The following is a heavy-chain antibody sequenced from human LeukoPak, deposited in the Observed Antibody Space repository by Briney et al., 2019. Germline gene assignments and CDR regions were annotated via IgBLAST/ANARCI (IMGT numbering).Heavy chain of an antibody. V-gene: IGHV3-66*01. J-gene: IGHJ6*03. Sequence: GGSLRLSCAASEFSVGSNYMTWVRQAPGKGLEWVSLIYSGGSTYYADSVKGRFTISRDNSKNSLYLQMNSLRAEDTAVYYCARGSDLDYYYYYYMDVWGKGTTVTVSS. CDR3: ARGSDLDYYYYYYMDV. CDR1: EFSVGSNY. D-gene: IGHD3-10*01. CDR2: IYSGGST.